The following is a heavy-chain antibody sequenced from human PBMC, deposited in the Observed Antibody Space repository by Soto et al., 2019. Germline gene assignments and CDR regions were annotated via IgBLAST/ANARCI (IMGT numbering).Heavy chain of an antibody. CDR3: AKAGGGFGDFVHH. CDR2: ILYDGSDK. D-gene: IGHD3-10*01. CDR1: GFTFSSYG. J-gene: IGHJ4*02. Sequence: GGSLRLSCAASGFTFSSYGMHWVRQAPGKGLEWVTDILYDGSDKYYADSVKGRFTISRENSKNTLYLQMNSLRTEDSAVYYCAKAGGGFGDFVHHWGQGTPVTVSS. V-gene: IGHV3-30*18.